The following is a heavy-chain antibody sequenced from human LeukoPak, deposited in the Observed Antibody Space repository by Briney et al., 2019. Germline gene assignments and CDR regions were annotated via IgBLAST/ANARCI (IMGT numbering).Heavy chain of an antibody. CDR3: ATSTAAAGTD. Sequence: GGSLRLSCAASGFTFSNLWMSWVRQAPGKGLKWVANIKQDGSEKYYVDSVKGRFTISRDNAQNSLYLQMNSLRTEDTAIYYCATSTAAAGTDWGQGTLVTVSS. D-gene: IGHD6-13*01. J-gene: IGHJ4*02. CDR1: GFTFSNLW. CDR2: IKQDGSEK. V-gene: IGHV3-7*03.